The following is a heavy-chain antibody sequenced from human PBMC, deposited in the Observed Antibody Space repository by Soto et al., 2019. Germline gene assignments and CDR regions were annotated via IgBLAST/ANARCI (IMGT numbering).Heavy chain of an antibody. CDR3: ARHYSAYSSSDWFDP. D-gene: IGHD6-6*01. CDR2: IFYSGST. V-gene: IGHV4-59*08. J-gene: IGHJ5*02. Sequence: SETLSLTCTVSGGSISSYYWTWIRQPPGKGLEWIGYIFYSGSTNYNPSLKSRVTISVDTSKNQFSLKLSSVTAADTAVYYCARHYSAYSSSDWFDPWGQGTLVTSPQ. CDR1: GGSISSYY.